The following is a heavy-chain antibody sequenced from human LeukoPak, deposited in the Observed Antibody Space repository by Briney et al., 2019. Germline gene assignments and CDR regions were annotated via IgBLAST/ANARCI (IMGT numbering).Heavy chain of an antibody. Sequence: KLGGSLRLSCAASGFTFSDYYMSWIRQAPGKGLEWVSYISSSGSTIYYADSVKGRFTISRDNAKNSLYLQMNSLRAEDTAVYYCARAGSEVEAYDAFDIWGQGTMVTVSS. D-gene: IGHD1-26*01. CDR2: ISSSGSTI. CDR3: ARAGSEVEAYDAFDI. J-gene: IGHJ3*02. CDR1: GFTFSDYY. V-gene: IGHV3-11*04.